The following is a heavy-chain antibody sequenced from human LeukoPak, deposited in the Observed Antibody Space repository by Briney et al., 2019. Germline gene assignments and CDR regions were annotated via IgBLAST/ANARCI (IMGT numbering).Heavy chain of an antibody. V-gene: IGHV3-23*01. CDR3: ASSQVGATGILDY. Sequence: GGSLRLSCAASGFTFSSYAMSWVRQPPGKGLEWVSAISGSGGSTYYADSVKGRFTISRDNSKNTLYLQMNSLRAEDTAVYYCASSQVGATGILDYWGQGTLVTVSS. J-gene: IGHJ4*02. CDR1: GFTFSSYA. D-gene: IGHD1-26*01. CDR2: ISGSGGST.